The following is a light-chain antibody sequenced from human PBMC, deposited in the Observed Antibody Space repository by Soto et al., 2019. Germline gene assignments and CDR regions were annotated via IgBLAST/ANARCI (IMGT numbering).Light chain of an antibody. CDR1: QDVLYSSNNKNY. CDR2: WAS. CDR3: QQYYSTPFT. V-gene: IGKV4-1*01. J-gene: IGKJ3*01. Sequence: DIVMTQSPDSLAVSLGERATINCKSSQDVLYSSNNKNYLAWYQQKPGQPPKLLIYWASTRDSGVPDRFSGSGSGTDFTLTVSSLQAEDVAVYDCQQYYSTPFTFGPGTKVDIK.